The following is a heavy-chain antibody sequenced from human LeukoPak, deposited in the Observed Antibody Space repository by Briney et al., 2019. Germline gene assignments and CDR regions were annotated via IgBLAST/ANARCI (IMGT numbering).Heavy chain of an antibody. CDR3: ARDNWNYDHYFDS. CDR1: GFTFSSYW. V-gene: IGHV3-74*01. Sequence: GGSLRLSCAAAGFTFSSYWMHWVRQAPGKGLVWVSRIKTDGSSTSYADSVKGRFTISRDNAKNTLYLQMNSLRAEDTAVYYCARDNWNYDHYFDSWGQGTLVTVSS. D-gene: IGHD1-7*01. J-gene: IGHJ4*02. CDR2: IKTDGSST.